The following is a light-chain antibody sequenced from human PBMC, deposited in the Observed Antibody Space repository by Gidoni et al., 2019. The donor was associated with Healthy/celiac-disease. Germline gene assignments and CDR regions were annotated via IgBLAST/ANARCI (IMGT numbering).Light chain of an antibody. CDR1: VLAKKY. CDR2: RDS. J-gene: IGLJ3*02. CDR3: YSAADNKEV. V-gene: IGLV3-27*01. Sequence: SYELTQPSSVSVSPGQTARITCPGAVLAKKYARWFQQKPGQAPVLVMYRDSERPSGIPERFSGSSSGTTVTLTISGAQVEDEADYYCYSAADNKEVFGGGTKLTVL.